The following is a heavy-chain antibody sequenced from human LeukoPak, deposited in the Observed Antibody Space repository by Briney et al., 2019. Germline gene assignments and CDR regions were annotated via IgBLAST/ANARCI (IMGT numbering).Heavy chain of an antibody. D-gene: IGHD6-13*01. V-gene: IGHV1-18*01. CDR2: ISAYNGNT. Sequence: ASVTVSCTASGYTFTSYGISWVRQAPGQGLEWMGWISAYNGNTNYAQKLQGRVTMTTDTSTSTAYMELRSLRSDDTAVYYCARDEQQLPLDYWGQGTLVTVSS. CDR1: GYTFTSYG. CDR3: ARDEQQLPLDY. J-gene: IGHJ4*02.